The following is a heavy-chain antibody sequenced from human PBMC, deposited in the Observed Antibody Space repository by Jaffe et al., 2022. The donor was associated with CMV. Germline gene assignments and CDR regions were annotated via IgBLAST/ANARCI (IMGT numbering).Heavy chain of an antibody. CDR3: ARDCSGGSCYPHDAFDI. Sequence: QVQLVESGGGVVQPGRSLRLSCAASGFTFSSYGMHWVRQAPGKGLEWVAVIWYDGSNKYYADSVKGRFTISRDNSKNTLYLQMNSLRAEDTAVYYCARDCSGGSCYPHDAFDIWGQGTMVTVSS. CDR1: GFTFSSYG. J-gene: IGHJ3*02. V-gene: IGHV3-33*08. CDR2: IWYDGSNK. D-gene: IGHD2-15*01.